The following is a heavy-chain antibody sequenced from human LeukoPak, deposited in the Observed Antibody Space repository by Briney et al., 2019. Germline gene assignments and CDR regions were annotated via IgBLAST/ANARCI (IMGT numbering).Heavy chain of an antibody. J-gene: IGHJ4*02. CDR3: ATDAGPSSRFDY. D-gene: IGHD6-13*01. CDR1: GYTLTELS. CDR2: FDPEDGET. V-gene: IGHV1-24*01. Sequence: ASVKVSCKVSGYTLTELSMHWVRQAPGKGLEWMGGFDPEDGETIYAQKFQGRVTMTEDTSTDTAYMELSSLRSEDTAVYYCATDAGPSSRFDYWGQGTLVTVSS.